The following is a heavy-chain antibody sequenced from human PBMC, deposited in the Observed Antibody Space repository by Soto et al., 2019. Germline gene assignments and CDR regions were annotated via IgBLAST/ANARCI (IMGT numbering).Heavy chain of an antibody. D-gene: IGHD3-22*01. CDR1: GGSISSYY. V-gene: IGHV4-59*01. CDR2: IYYSGST. J-gene: IGHJ6*02. Sequence: SETLSLTCTVSGGSISSYYWSWIRQPPGKGLEWIGYIYYSGSTNYNPSLKSRVTISVDTSKNQFSLKLSSVTAADTAVYYCARGTGQVYYDSSDPDPDYYYGMDVWGQGTTVTVSS. CDR3: ARGTGQVYYDSSDPDPDYYYGMDV.